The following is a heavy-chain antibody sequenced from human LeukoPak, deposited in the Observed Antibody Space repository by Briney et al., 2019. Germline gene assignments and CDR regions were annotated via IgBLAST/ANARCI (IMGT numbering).Heavy chain of an antibody. V-gene: IGHV3-21*01. Sequence: GGSLRLSCAASGFTFSSFSLNWVRQAPGKGLEWVSSISSSTSSIYYADSVKGRFTISRDNAKNSLYLQMNSLRAEDSAVYYCARDAGHGSYYGPHFDYWGQGTLVTVSS. CDR3: ARDAGHGSYYGPHFDY. J-gene: IGHJ4*02. CDR2: ISSSTSSI. CDR1: GFTFSSFS. D-gene: IGHD3-10*01.